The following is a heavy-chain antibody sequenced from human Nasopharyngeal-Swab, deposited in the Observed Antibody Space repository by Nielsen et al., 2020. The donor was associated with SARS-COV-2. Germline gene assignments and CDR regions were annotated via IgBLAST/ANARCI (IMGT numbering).Heavy chain of an antibody. CDR3: AKDIRASSWSLQFDY. D-gene: IGHD6-13*01. V-gene: IGHV3-9*01. Sequence: SLKISCATSEFTFDDYAMHWVRQAPGKGLEWVSGTSWNSASINYADSVKGRFTISRDNAKNSLFLQMNSLRAEDTAFYYCAKDIRASSWSLQFDYWGRGTPVTVSS. J-gene: IGHJ4*02. CDR1: EFTFDDYA. CDR2: TSWNSASI.